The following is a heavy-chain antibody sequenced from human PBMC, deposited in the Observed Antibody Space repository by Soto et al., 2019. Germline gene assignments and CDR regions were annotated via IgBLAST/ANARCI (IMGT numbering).Heavy chain of an antibody. J-gene: IGHJ4*02. D-gene: IGHD6-13*01. Sequence: PSETLSLTCTVSGGSISSYYRSWIRQPPGKGLEWIGYIYYSGSTNYNPSLKSRVTISVDTSKNQFSLKLSSVTAADTAVYYCARAGSSWEYYFDYWGQGTLVTVSS. CDR1: GGSISSYY. CDR2: IYYSGST. CDR3: ARAGSSWEYYFDY. V-gene: IGHV4-59*01.